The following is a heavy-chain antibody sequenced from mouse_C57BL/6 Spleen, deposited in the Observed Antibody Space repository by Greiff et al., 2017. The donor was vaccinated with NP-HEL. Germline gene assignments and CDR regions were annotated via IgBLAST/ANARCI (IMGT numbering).Heavy chain of an antibody. CDR1: GFSLTSYG. CDR2: IWGGGRT. Sequence: VQLQQSGPGLVAPSQSLSITCTVSGFSLTSYGVDWVRQTPGKGLEWLGVIWGGGRTNYNSALMSRLSISKDNSKSQVFLKMNSLQTADTAMYYCAKYRGMTYGVDWYFDDWGTVTTVAVNS. J-gene: IGHJ1*03. CDR3: AKYRGMTYGVDWYFDD. D-gene: IGHD2-14*01. V-gene: IGHV2-9*01.